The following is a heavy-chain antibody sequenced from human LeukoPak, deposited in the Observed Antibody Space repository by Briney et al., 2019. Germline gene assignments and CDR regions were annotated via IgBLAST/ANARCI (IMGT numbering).Heavy chain of an antibody. J-gene: IGHJ5*02. Sequence: KTSETLSLTCTVSGGSITSAGYYWHWIRQLPGKGLEWIGYIYYSGSTYNNPSLKSQVTISVDTSKNQFSLKLSSVTAADTAVYYCARDQGSGMRWFDPWGQGTLVTVSS. CDR2: IYYSGST. D-gene: IGHD3-10*01. CDR3: ARDQGSGMRWFDP. CDR1: GGSITSAGYY. V-gene: IGHV4-31*01.